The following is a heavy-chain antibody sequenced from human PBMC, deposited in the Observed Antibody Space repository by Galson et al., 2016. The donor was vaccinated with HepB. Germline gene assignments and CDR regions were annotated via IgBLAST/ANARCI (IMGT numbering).Heavy chain of an antibody. D-gene: IGHD4-23*01. CDR3: AKDRNTVVTYGMDV. J-gene: IGHJ6*02. V-gene: IGHV3-23*01. CDR2: ISGSGGST. Sequence: SLRLSCAASGFTFSSYAMSWVRQAPGKGLEWVSAISGSGGSTYYADSAKGRFTISRDNSKNTLYLQINSLRAEDTAVYYCAKDRNTVVTYGMDVWGQGTTVTVSS. CDR1: GFTFSSYA.